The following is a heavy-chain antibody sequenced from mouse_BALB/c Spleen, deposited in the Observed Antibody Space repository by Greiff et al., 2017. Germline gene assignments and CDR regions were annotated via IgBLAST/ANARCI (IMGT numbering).Heavy chain of an antibody. Sequence: EVQGVESGGDLVKPGGSLKLSCAASGFTFSSYGMSWVRQTPDKRLEWVATISSGGSYTYYPDSVKGRFTISRDKAKNTLYLQMSSLKSEDTAMYYCARHDYGSSSWFAYWGQGTLVTVSA. CDR2: ISSGGSYT. CDR1: GFTFSSYG. CDR3: ARHDYGSSSWFAY. D-gene: IGHD1-1*01. J-gene: IGHJ3*01. V-gene: IGHV5-6*01.